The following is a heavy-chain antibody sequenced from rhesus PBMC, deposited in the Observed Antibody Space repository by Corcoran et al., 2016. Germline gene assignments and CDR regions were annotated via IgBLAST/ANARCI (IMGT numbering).Heavy chain of an antibody. V-gene: IGHV4-81*01. D-gene: IGHD5-30*01. J-gene: IGHJ4*01. Sequence: QVQLQESGPGLVKPSETLSLTCAVSGGSIGGYYWSWIRQAPGKGLEWIGNIDGNIAGTNYNPSLKSRVTISKDASKNQFSLKLSSVTAADTAVYYCARGYSGYSPFFDYWGQGVLVTVSS. CDR1: GGSIGGYY. CDR2: IDGNIAGT. CDR3: ARGYSGYSPFFDY.